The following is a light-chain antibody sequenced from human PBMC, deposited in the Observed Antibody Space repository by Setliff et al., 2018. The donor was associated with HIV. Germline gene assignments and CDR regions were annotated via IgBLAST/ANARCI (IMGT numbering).Light chain of an antibody. CDR2: DVN. CDR3: SSYTTSNTYV. CDR1: SSDIGGNTF. V-gene: IGLV2-14*03. Sequence: QSALTQPASVSGSPGQSITFSCTGTSSDIGGNTFVSWYQHLPGKTPTVIIYDVNKRPSGVSDRFSGFKSGNTASLTISGLQAEDEADYHCSSYTTSNTYVFGSGTKVTVL. J-gene: IGLJ1*01.